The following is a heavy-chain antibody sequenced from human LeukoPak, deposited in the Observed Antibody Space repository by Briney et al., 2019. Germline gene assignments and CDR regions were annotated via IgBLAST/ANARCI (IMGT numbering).Heavy chain of an antibody. J-gene: IGHJ4*02. D-gene: IGHD1-26*01. CDR1: GYTLTELS. CDR2: FDPEDGET. Sequence: ASVKVSCTVSGYTLTELSMHWVRQAPGKGLEWMGGFDPEDGETIYAQKFQGRVTMTEDTSTDTAYMELSSLRSEDTAVYYCATGLGVGAPYFDYWGQGTLVTVSS. CDR3: ATGLGVGAPYFDY. V-gene: IGHV1-24*01.